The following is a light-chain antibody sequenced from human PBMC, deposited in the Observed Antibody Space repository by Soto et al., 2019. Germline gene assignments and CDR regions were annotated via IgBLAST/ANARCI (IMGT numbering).Light chain of an antibody. CDR1: SSDFSSYNH. Sequence: QSALTQPPSVSGSPGQSVTISCAGTSSDFSSYNHVAWYQQFPGKSPKLMIYAVSDRPPGVSDRFSGSKSGITASLTISGLQTEDEADYDCISYTDRQSYLFGTGTKVTVL. CDR3: ISYTDRQSYL. CDR2: AVS. V-gene: IGLV2-14*03. J-gene: IGLJ1*01.